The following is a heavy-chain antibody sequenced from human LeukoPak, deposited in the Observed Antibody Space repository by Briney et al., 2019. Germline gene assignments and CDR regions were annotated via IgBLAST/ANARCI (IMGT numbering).Heavy chain of an antibody. CDR1: GGAFSNYY. J-gene: IGHJ6*03. V-gene: IGHV4-34*01. D-gene: IGHD1-7*01. CDR2: INDSGRT. CDR3: ARRWNYGRNYYIDV. Sequence: SETLSLTCAVYGGAFSNYYWSWIRQPPGKGLEWIGEINDSGRTNYNPSLMSRVTVSVDTSKNQFSLRLTSVTATDTAVYYCARRWNYGRNYYIDVWGNGATVSVSS.